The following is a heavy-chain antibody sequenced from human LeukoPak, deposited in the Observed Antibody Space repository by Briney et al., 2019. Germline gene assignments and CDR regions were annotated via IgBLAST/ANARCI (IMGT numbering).Heavy chain of an antibody. D-gene: IGHD3-10*01. V-gene: IGHV3-48*03. CDR2: ISRSGSTI. J-gene: IGHJ6*02. CDR3: AREARGSGKNGMDV. CDR1: GFTFSSYE. Sequence: GGSLRLSCAASGFTFSSYEMNWVRQAPGKGLEWVSYISRSGSTIYYADSVKGRFTISRDNAKNSLYLQMNSLRAEDTAVYCCAREARGSGKNGMDVWGQGTTVTVSS.